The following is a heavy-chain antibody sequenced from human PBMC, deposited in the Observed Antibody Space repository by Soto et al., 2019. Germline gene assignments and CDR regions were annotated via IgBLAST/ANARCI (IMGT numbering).Heavy chain of an antibody. CDR3: ASDRGGYGGGEYFDL. V-gene: IGHV3-7*03. J-gene: IGHJ2*01. D-gene: IGHD5-12*01. Sequence: EVQLVESGGGLVQPGGALRLSCAASGFTFSSYWMSWVRQAPGKGLEWVANIKQDGSEKYYVDSVKGRFTISRDNAKNSLYLQMNSMRAEDTAVYYCASDRGGYGGGEYFDLWGRVTLVTVSS. CDR2: IKQDGSEK. CDR1: GFTFSSYW.